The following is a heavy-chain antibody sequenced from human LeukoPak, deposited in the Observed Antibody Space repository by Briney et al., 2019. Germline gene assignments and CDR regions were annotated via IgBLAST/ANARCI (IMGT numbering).Heavy chain of an antibody. CDR3: VRHPSYYGDYFFDY. J-gene: IGHJ4*02. CDR1: ADSISSSNYY. Sequence: SETLSLTCTVSADSISSSNYYWGWLRQPPGKRLEWIGTIHFSGDTYYNPSLKSRVTISVDTSKDQFSLNLSSVTAADTALYYCVRHPSYYGDYFFDYWGQGTLVIVSS. D-gene: IGHD4-17*01. V-gene: IGHV4-39*01. CDR2: IHFSGDT.